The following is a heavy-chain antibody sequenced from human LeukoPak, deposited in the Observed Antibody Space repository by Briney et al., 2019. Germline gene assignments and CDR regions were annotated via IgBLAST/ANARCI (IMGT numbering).Heavy chain of an antibody. V-gene: IGHV3-30*02. CDR3: AKDMTTATGFVDY. Sequence: PGGSLRLSCAASGFTFSSYGMHWVRQAPGKGLEWVAFIRYDGSNKYYAGSVKGRFTISRDNSKNTLYLQMNSLRAEDTAVYYCAKDMTTATGFVDYWGQGTLVTVSS. CDR1: GFTFSSYG. J-gene: IGHJ4*02. D-gene: IGHD4-17*01. CDR2: IRYDGSNK.